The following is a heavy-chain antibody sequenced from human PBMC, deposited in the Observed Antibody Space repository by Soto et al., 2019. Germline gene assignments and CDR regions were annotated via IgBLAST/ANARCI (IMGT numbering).Heavy chain of an antibody. D-gene: IGHD1-26*01. CDR3: ARDFKVLVGATTVFGY. CDR2: ISAYNGNT. CDR1: GYTFTSYG. V-gene: IGHV1-18*01. Sequence: ASVKVSCKASGYTFTSYGISWVRQAPGQGLEWMGWISAYNGNTNYAQKLQGRVTMTTDTSTSTAYMELRSLRSDDTAVYYCARDFKVLVGATTVFGYWGQGTLVTVSS. J-gene: IGHJ4*02.